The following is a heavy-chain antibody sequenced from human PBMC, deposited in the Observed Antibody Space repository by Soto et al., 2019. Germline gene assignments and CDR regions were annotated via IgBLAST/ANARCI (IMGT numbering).Heavy chain of an antibody. CDR2: ISAHNGNT. V-gene: IGHV1-18*01. Sequence: QVHLVQSGAEVKKPGASVKVSCKASGYTFTSYGITWVRQAPGQGLEWMGWISAHNGNTDYAQKLQGRVIVTRDTSTSTAYMELRSRISDDTAVYYCARGRYGDYWGQGARVTVSS. CDR3: ARGRYGDY. J-gene: IGHJ4*02. CDR1: GYTFTSYG. D-gene: IGHD1-1*01.